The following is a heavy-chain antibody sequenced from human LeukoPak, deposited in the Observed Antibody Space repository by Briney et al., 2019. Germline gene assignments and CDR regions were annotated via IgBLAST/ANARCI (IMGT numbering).Heavy chain of an antibody. D-gene: IGHD6-19*01. Sequence: PGGSLRLSCKGSRFSSGSYTLTWIRQAPGKGLEWVSSIDTSNGLIYYADSVKGRFTSSRDNANNSVYLQMNSLTVEDTAVYFCARDYSSGWFGKGACWGQGTLVVVSS. CDR3: ARDYSSGWFGKGAC. V-gene: IGHV3-21*01. CDR1: RFSSGSYT. J-gene: IGHJ4*02. CDR2: IDTSNGLI.